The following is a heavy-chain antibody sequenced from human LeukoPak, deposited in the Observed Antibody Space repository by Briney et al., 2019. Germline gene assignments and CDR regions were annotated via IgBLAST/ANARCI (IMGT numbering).Heavy chain of an antibody. CDR2: IIPIFGTA. Sequence: GASVKVSCKASGGTFSSYVISWVRQASGQGLEWMGGIIPIFGTANYAQKFQGRVTITADESTSTAYMELSSLRSEDTAVYYCASVYYYDTRATGTLDYWGQGTLVTVSS. CDR3: ASVYYYDTRATGTLDY. J-gene: IGHJ4*02. CDR1: GGTFSSYV. D-gene: IGHD3-22*01. V-gene: IGHV1-69*01.